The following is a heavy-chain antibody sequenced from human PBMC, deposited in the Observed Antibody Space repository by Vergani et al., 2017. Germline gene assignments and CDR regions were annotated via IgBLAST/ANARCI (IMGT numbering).Heavy chain of an antibody. Sequence: QVQLQESGPGLVKPSQTLSLTCTVSGDSIRSGVYYWGWIRQHPGQGLEWIGYIYHTGTTYYNPSLRGRINISVDTSKNQLSLKLTSVNAADTAVYFCARAGLPFYAFYMDVWGKGITVTVSS. CDR2: IYHTGTT. CDR1: GDSIRSGVYY. D-gene: IGHD2/OR15-2a*01. J-gene: IGHJ6*03. V-gene: IGHV4-31*03. CDR3: ARAGLPFYAFYMDV.